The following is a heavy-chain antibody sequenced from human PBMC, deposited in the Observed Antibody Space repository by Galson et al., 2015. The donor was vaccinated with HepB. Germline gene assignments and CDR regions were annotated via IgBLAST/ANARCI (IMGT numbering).Heavy chain of an antibody. J-gene: IGHJ4*02. D-gene: IGHD5-18*01. CDR2: ISPKNGNT. Sequence: SVKVSCKASGYTFTSYGINWVRQAPGQGLEWMGWISPKNGNTNSAQKLQGRVTMTTDTSTNTAYMELRSLRSDDTAVYYCARGEGTQLWPRVPLDYWGQGTLVTVSS. V-gene: IGHV1-18*01. CDR3: ARGEGTQLWPRVPLDY. CDR1: GYTFTSYG.